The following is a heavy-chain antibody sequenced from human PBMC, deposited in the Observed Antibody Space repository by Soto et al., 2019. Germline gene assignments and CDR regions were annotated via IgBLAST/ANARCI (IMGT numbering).Heavy chain of an antibody. Sequence: QVQLQESGPGLVKPSQTLSLTCTVSGGSISSGGYYWSWIRQHPGKGLEWIGYIYYSGSTYYNPSLKSRVTKSVEPAKNQFSLKLSSGAGAETAVYYWARSPHSKDNWNYDYWGQGTLVTVSS. V-gene: IGHV4-31*03. J-gene: IGHJ4*02. CDR3: ARSPHSKDNWNYDY. D-gene: IGHD1-7*01. CDR1: GGSISSGGYY. CDR2: IYYSGST.